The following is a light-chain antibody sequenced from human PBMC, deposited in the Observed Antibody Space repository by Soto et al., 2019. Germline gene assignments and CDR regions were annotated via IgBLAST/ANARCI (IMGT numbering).Light chain of an antibody. Sequence: EIVLTQSPGTLSLSPGERATLSCRASQSVGSTFLAWYQQKPGQAPRLLIYGVSTRATGIPDRFSGSWSGTDFTLSISRLEPEDFAVYYCGQFVSSPPRTLGPGTNVDI. CDR3: GQFVSSPPRT. CDR2: GVS. V-gene: IGKV3-20*01. J-gene: IGKJ1*01. CDR1: QSVGSTF.